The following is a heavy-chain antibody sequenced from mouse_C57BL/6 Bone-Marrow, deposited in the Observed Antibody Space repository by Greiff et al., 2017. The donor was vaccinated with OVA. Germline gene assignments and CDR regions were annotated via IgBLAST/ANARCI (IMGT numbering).Heavy chain of an antibody. Sequence: EVQLQQSGPELVKPGASVKISCKASGYSFTGYCMPWVTQSPGNLLDWIGYIYPYNGVSSYNQKFKGKATLTVDKSSSTAYMERRSMTSEDSAVYYGARERGLRRALAWFAYWGQGTLVTVSA. J-gene: IGHJ3*01. D-gene: IGHD2-4*01. CDR2: IYPYNGVS. CDR1: GYSFTGYC. CDR3: ARERGLRRALAWFAY. V-gene: IGHV1-31*01.